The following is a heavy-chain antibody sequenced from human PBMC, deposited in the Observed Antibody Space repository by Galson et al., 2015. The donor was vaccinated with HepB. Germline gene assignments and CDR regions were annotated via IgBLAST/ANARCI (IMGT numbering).Heavy chain of an antibody. J-gene: IGHJ3*02. V-gene: IGHV3-30-3*01. CDR2: ISYDGTNK. CDR3: ARPYDHPQYCSGIICYARDGFDI. CDR1: GFTFSSYA. D-gene: IGHD2-2*01. Sequence: SLRLSCAASGFTFSSYAMHWVRQAPVKGLEWVAVISYDGTNKYYADSVKGRFTISRDTSKNTLYLQMNSLRAEDTAVYYCARPYDHPQYCSGIICYARDGFDIWGQGTMVTVSS.